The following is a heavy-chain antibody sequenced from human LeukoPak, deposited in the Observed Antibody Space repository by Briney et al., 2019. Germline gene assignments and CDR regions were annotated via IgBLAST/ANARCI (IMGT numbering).Heavy chain of an antibody. CDR2: IYYSGST. J-gene: IGHJ4*02. CDR3: ARHSSGWNGMDY. D-gene: IGHD6-19*01. CDR1: GGSISSYY. V-gene: IGHV4-59*08. Sequence: SETLSLTCTVSGGSISSYYWSWIRQPPGKGLEWIGYIYYSGSTNYNPSLKSRVTISVDTSKNQFSLKLSSVTAADTAVYYCARHSSGWNGMDYWGQGTLVTVSS.